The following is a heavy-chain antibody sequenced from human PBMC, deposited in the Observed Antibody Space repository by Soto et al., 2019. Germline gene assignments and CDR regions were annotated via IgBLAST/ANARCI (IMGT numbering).Heavy chain of an antibody. CDR2: IDPSDSYI. CDR3: ARRGYCSSTSCYEMRYYGMDV. D-gene: IGHD2-2*01. V-gene: IGHV5-10-1*01. J-gene: IGHJ6*02. Sequence: PGESLKISCKGSGYNFTSYWVYWVRQMPGKGLEWMGRIDPSDSYINYSPSFQGHVTFSADKSISTAYLQWSSLKASDTAMYFCARRGYCSSTSCYEMRYYGMDVWGQGTTVTVSS. CDR1: GYNFTSYW.